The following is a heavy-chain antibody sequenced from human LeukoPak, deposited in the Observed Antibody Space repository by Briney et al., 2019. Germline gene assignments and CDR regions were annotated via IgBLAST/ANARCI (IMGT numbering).Heavy chain of an antibody. V-gene: IGHV3-64*02. J-gene: IGHJ4*02. CDR3: ARVWPDYDFWTGYLDF. CDR1: GFTFSDYT. D-gene: IGHD3-3*01. Sequence: GGSLRLSCAASGFTFSDYTMNWVRQAPGKGPEYVAVINANGGSTFYADSVRGRFTVSRDNSRNTLYLQMGSLRSDDTAVYYCARVWPDYDFWTGYLDFWGRGTLVTVSS. CDR2: INANGGST.